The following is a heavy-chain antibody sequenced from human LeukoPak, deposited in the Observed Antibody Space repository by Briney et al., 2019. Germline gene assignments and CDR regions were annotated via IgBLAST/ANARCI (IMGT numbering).Heavy chain of an antibody. J-gene: IGHJ4*02. D-gene: IGHD2-15*01. V-gene: IGHV1-18*01. CDR1: GYTFTSYG. CDR2: ISAYNGNT. Sequence: ASVKVSCKASGYTFTSYGISWVRQAPGQGLEWMGWISAYNGNTNYAQKFQGRVTITADESTSTAYMELSSLRSEDTAVYYCARGVALSPLDYWGQGTLVTVSS. CDR3: ARGVALSPLDY.